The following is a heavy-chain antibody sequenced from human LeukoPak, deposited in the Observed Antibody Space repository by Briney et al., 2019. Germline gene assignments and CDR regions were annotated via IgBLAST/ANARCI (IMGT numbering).Heavy chain of an antibody. CDR3: ARGALYDSSGYYYVY. CDR1: GGTFSSYA. J-gene: IGHJ4*02. D-gene: IGHD3-22*01. Sequence: SVRVSCKACGGTFSSYAISWVRQAPGQGLEWMGGIIPIFGTANYAQKFQGRVTITADESTSTAYMELSSLRSEDTAVYYCARGALYDSSGYYYVYWGQGTLVTVSS. CDR2: IIPIFGTA. V-gene: IGHV1-69*01.